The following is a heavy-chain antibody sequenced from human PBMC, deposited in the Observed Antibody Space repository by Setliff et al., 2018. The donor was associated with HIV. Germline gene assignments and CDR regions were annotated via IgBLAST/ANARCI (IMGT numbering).Heavy chain of an antibody. Sequence: ETLSLTCTVSGGSFRSSRYYWGWIRQPPGKGLEWIGNIHYGGFFWYSPSLKSRVTISVDTSKNQFSLKLSSVTAADTAVYYCARPALGIGGGSRFDNWGQGTRVTAPQ. CDR3: ARPALGIGGGSRFDN. CDR1: GGSFRSSRYY. J-gene: IGHJ4*02. CDR2: IHYGGFF. D-gene: IGHD3-10*01. V-gene: IGHV4-39*01.